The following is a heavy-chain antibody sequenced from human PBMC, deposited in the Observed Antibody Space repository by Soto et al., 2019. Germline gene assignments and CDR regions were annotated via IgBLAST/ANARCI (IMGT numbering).Heavy chain of an antibody. CDR3: ARVPVTDYYGKELNWFDP. D-gene: IGHD3-10*01. CDR1: GFTFSSYS. CDR2: ISSSSSYI. V-gene: IGHV3-21*01. J-gene: IGHJ5*02. Sequence: GGSLRLSCAASGFTFSSYSMNWVRQAPGKGLEWVSSISSSSSYIYYADSVKGRFTISRDNAKNSLYLQMNSLRAEDTAVYYCARVPVTDYYGKELNWFDPWGQGTLVTVSS.